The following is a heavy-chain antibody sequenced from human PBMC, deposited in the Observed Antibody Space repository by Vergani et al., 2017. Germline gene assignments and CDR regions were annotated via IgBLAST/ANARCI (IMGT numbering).Heavy chain of an antibody. CDR3: ARGMITFGGVIN. CDR2: IIPILGIA. V-gene: IGHV1-69*02. J-gene: IGHJ4*02. CDR1: GGTFSSYT. D-gene: IGHD3-16*01. Sequence: QVQLVQSGAEVKKPGSSVKVSCKASGGTFSSYTISWVRQAPGQGLEWMGRIIPILGIANYAQKFQGRVTITADKSTSTAYMELSSLRSEDTAVYYCARGMITFGGVINWGQGTLVTVSS.